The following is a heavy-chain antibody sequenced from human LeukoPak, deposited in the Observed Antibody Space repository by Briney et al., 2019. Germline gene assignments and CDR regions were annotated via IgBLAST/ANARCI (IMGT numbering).Heavy chain of an antibody. CDR3: ARRGPIAVAGEGDY. CDR2: IYTSGST. J-gene: IGHJ4*02. V-gene: IGHV4-4*07. CDR1: GGSISSYY. Sequence: SETLSLTCTVSGGSISSYYWSWIRQPAGKGLEWIGRIYTSGSTNYNPSLKSRVTMSVDTSKNQFSLKLSSVTAADTAVYYCARRGPIAVAGEGDYWGQGTLVTVSS. D-gene: IGHD6-19*01.